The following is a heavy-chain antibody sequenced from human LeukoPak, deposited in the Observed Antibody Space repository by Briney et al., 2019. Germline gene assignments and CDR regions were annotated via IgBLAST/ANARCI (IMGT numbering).Heavy chain of an antibody. D-gene: IGHD2-2*02. CDR3: ARSRDSNTQSDY. CDR1: GGTFSSYA. Sequence: SVKVSCKASGGTFSSYAISWVRQAPGQGLEWMGGIIPIFGTANYAQKFQGRVTITADESTSTAYMGLSSLRSEDTAVYYCARSRDSNTQSDYWGQGTLVTVSS. V-gene: IGHV1-69*13. CDR2: IIPIFGTA. J-gene: IGHJ4*02.